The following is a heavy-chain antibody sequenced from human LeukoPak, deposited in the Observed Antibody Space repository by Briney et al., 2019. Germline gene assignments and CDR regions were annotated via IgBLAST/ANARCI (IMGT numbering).Heavy chain of an antibody. V-gene: IGHV3-30*03. CDR3: ARVDDFWINYYMDV. D-gene: IGHD3-3*01. Sequence: GGSLRLSCAASGFTFSSYGMHWVRQAPGKGLEWVAVISYDGSNKYYADSVKGRFTISRDNSKNTLYLQMNSLRAEDTAVYYCARVDDFWINYYMDVWGKGTTVTVSS. J-gene: IGHJ6*03. CDR2: ISYDGSNK. CDR1: GFTFSSYG.